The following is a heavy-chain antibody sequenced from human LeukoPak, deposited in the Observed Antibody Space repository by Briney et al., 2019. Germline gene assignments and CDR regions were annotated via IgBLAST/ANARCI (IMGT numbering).Heavy chain of an antibody. D-gene: IGHD2-15*01. CDR1: GFTFTSYG. V-gene: IGHV3-23*01. Sequence: GGSLRLSCAASGFTFTSYGMSWVRQAPGKGLEWVSAISGSGGSTYYADSVKGRFTVSRDNSKNTLYLQMNSLRAEDTAVYYCAKGSSLNWFDPWGQGTLVTVSS. J-gene: IGHJ5*02. CDR3: AKGSSLNWFDP. CDR2: ISGSGGST.